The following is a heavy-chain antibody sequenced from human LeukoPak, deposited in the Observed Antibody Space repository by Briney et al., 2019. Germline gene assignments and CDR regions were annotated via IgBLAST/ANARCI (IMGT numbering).Heavy chain of an antibody. D-gene: IGHD3-10*01. J-gene: IGHJ6*02. CDR1: GGSISSYY. V-gene: IGHV4-59*01. CDR2: IYYSGST. Sequence: SETLSLTCTVSGGSISSYYWSWIRQPPGKGLEWIGYIYYSGSTNYNPSLKSRVTISVDTSKNQFSLKLSSVTAAYTAVYYCARDKRLVTMVRGVMDYHYYGMDVWGQGTTVTVSS. CDR3: ARDKRLVTMVRGVMDYHYYGMDV.